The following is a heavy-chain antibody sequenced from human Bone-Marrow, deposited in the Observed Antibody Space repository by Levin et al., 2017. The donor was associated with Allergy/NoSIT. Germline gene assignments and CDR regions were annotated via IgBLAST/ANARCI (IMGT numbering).Heavy chain of an antibody. D-gene: IGHD3-22*01. J-gene: IGHJ4*02. Sequence: PGGSLRLSCAASGFTFFNYAMSWVRQAPGKGLEWVSSITGSGDSTYYADSVKGRFTISRDNSKNTLYLQMNSLRAEDTAIYYCAKGAPLDYDSSGGWGQGTLVTVSS. CDR1: GFTFFNYA. CDR2: ITGSGDST. CDR3: AKGAPLDYDSSGG. V-gene: IGHV3-23*01.